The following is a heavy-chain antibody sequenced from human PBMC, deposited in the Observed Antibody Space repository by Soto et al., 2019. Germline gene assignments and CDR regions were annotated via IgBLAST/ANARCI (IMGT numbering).Heavy chain of an antibody. Sequence: GWLRLACSASGFTFSTYDINWVRQAPGKGLEWISFISGTSPTTSYADSVRGRFTISRDDARNSLYLPMNSLRDDDTAVYYCARDRDGYEDFDSWGQGTLVTVSS. CDR1: GFTFSTYD. CDR2: ISGTSPTT. V-gene: IGHV3-48*02. CDR3: ARDRDGYEDFDS. D-gene: IGHD5-12*01. J-gene: IGHJ4*02.